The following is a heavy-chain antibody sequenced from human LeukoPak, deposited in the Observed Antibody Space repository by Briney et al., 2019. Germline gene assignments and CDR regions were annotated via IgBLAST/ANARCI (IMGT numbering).Heavy chain of an antibody. Sequence: GGSLRLSCAASGFTVSSNYMSWVRQAPGKGLEWVGRIKSKTDGGTTDYAAPVKGRFTISRDDSKNTLYLQMNSLKTEDTAVYYCSVEDYYGSGGNWFDPWGQGTLVTVSS. D-gene: IGHD3-10*01. V-gene: IGHV3-15*01. J-gene: IGHJ5*02. CDR2: IKSKTDGGTT. CDR3: SVEDYYGSGGNWFDP. CDR1: GFTVSSNY.